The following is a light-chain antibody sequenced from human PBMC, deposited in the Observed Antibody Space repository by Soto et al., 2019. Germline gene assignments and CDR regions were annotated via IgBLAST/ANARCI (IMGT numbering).Light chain of an antibody. CDR2: AAS. V-gene: IGKV1-39*01. CDR1: QRISSY. CDR3: QQSYSTPLT. Sequence: DIQMTQSPSSLSASVGDRVTITCRASQRISSYLNWYQQKPGKAPKLLIYAASSLQSGVPSRFSGSGSGTDFTLTISSLQPEDVATYYCQQSYSTPLTFGPGTKVDIK. J-gene: IGKJ3*01.